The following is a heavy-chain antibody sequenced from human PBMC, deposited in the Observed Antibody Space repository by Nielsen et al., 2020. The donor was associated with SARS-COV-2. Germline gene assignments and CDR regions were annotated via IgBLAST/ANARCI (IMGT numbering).Heavy chain of an antibody. Sequence: WIRQPPGKGLEWVSGINWNGGSTGYADPVKGRFTISRDNAKNSLYLQMNSLRAEDTALYHCARDPFAVGMGGLYYYYGMDVWGQGTTVTVSS. D-gene: IGHD3-16*01. V-gene: IGHV3-20*01. CDR2: INWNGGST. J-gene: IGHJ6*02. CDR3: ARDPFAVGMGGLYYYYGMDV.